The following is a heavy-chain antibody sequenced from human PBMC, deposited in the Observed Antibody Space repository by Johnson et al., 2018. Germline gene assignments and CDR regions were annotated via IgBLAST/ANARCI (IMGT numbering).Heavy chain of an antibody. CDR2: IYYSGST. J-gene: IGHJ1*01. D-gene: IGHD3-22*01. Sequence: QVQLQESGPGLVKPSETLSLTCTVSGGSISSYYWSWIRQPPGKGLEWIGFIYYSGSTNYNPSLKSRVTISVDTSKNQFSLKLSSVTAADTAVYYCARDHLRPEYYDSSGYSFQHWGQGTLGTVSA. CDR1: GGSISSYY. CDR3: ARDHLRPEYYDSSGYSFQH. V-gene: IGHV4-59*01.